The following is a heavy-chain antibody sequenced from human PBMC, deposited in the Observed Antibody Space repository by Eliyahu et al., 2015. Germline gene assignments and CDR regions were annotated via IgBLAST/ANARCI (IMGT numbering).Heavy chain of an antibody. Sequence: QVQLQESGPGLVKPSQTLSLTCTVSGGSISSGDYYWSWIRQPPGKGLEWIGYIYYSGSTYYNPSLKSRVTISVDTSKNQFSLKLSSVTAADTAVYYCARSIVVVPAAATPPTYYYYYGMDVWGQGTTVTVSS. CDR2: IYYSGST. CDR3: ARSIVVVPAAATPPTYYYYYGMDV. D-gene: IGHD2-2*01. V-gene: IGHV4-30-4*01. CDR1: GGSISSGDYY. J-gene: IGHJ6*02.